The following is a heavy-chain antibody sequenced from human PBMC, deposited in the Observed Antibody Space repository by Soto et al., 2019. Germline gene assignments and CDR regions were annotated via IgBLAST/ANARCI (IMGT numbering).Heavy chain of an antibody. CDR3: TRDIIEVNGANRWFEP. J-gene: IGHJ5*02. Sequence: VQLVESGGDLVQPGGSLRLSCAASGFTFNWHWMHWVRQVPGKGPVWVSRINGDGSSRAYADAVHGRFIISRDNAKNMLYLQLNSMRVDVSALYFCTRDIIEVNGANRWFEPWVRGTLVTVTS. CDR1: GFTFNWHW. D-gene: IGHD2-8*01. V-gene: IGHV3-74*01. CDR2: INGDGSSR.